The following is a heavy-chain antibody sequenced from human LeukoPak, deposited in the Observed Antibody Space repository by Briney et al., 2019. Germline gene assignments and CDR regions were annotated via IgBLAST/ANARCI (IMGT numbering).Heavy chain of an antibody. J-gene: IGHJ6*02. CDR1: GYTFTSYY. Sequence: ASVKVSCKASGYTFTSYYMHWVRQAPGQGLEWMGIINPSGGSTSYAQKFQGRVTMTRDTSTSTVYMELSSLRSEDTAVYYCARVSTVTTFRRYYGMDVWGQETTVTVSS. CDR2: INPSGGST. V-gene: IGHV1-46*01. CDR3: ARVSTVTTFRRYYGMDV. D-gene: IGHD4-17*01.